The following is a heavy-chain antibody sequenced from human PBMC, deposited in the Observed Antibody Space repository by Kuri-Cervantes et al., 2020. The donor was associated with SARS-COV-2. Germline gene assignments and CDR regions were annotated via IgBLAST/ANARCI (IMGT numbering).Heavy chain of an antibody. CDR2: TFYRSKWHN. CDR1: SSYA. Sequence: SSYAISWVRQAPGQGLEWLGRTFYRSKWHNDYAVSVKGRITISPDTSKNQFSLRLNSVTPEDTAVYYCAGGSSGRDYWGQGTLVTVSS. CDR3: AGGSSGRDY. D-gene: IGHD6-19*01. V-gene: IGHV6-1*01. J-gene: IGHJ4*02.